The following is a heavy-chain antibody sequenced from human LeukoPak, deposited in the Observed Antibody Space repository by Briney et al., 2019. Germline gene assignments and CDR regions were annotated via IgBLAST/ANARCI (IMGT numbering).Heavy chain of an antibody. D-gene: IGHD3-22*01. Sequence: SETLSLTCSVAGGFNTHYYWSWIRQPPGKGLEWIGYIYHSGSTNYNPSLKSRVTISVDTSKNHFSLKLSSVTAADTAVYYCARGQWLPVFDFWGQGTLVTVSS. CDR3: ARGQWLPVFDF. J-gene: IGHJ4*02. V-gene: IGHV4-59*01. CDR1: GGFNTHYY. CDR2: IYHSGST.